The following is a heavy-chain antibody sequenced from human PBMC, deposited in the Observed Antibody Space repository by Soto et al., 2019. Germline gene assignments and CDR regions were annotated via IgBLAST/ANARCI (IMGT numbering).Heavy chain of an antibody. D-gene: IGHD2-21*02. CDR1: GGSVSSGSYY. CDR2: IYYSGST. V-gene: IGHV4-61*01. CDR3: ARDSVCVTGAAGDWGVYGMDV. J-gene: IGHJ6*02. Sequence: QVQLQESGPGLVKPSETLSLTCTVSGGSVSSGSYYWSWIRQPPGKGLEWIGYIYYSGSTNYNPHLXXXVDMSVDTAKXXLXLXXSSVTAADTAVYDCARDSVCVTGAAGDWGVYGMDVWGQGDTVTVSS.